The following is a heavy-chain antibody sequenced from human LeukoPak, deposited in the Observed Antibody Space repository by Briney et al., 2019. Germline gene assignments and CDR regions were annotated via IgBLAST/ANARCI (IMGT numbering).Heavy chain of an antibody. D-gene: IGHD3-22*01. Sequence: APVKVSCKASGYTFTSYYMHWVRQAPGQGLEWMGIINPSGGSTSYAQKFQGRVTMTRDTSTSTVYMELSSLRSEDTAVYYCARDRAPYYDSSGHDYWGQGTLVTVSS. CDR2: INPSGGST. J-gene: IGHJ4*02. CDR1: GYTFTSYY. V-gene: IGHV1-46*01. CDR3: ARDRAPYYDSSGHDY.